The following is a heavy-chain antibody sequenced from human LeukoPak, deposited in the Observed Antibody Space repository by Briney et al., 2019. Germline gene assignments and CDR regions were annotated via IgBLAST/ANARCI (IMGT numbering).Heavy chain of an antibody. D-gene: IGHD2-2*01. CDR2: IYYSGST. Sequence: SETLSLTCTVSGGSISSYYWSWIRQPPGKGLGWIGYIYYSGSTNYNPSLKSRVTISVDTSKNQFSLKLSSVTAADTAVYYCARGPRHNIVVPAALGWFDPWGQGTLVTVSS. J-gene: IGHJ5*02. V-gene: IGHV4-59*01. CDR3: ARGPRHNIVVPAALGWFDP. CDR1: GGSISSYY.